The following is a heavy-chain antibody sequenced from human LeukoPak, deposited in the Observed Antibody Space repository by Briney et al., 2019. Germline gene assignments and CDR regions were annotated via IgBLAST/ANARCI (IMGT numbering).Heavy chain of an antibody. CDR3: ARDLSGSSSD. CDR2: IYSGGST. Sequence: GGSLRLSCAASGFTVSTKYMSWVRQAPGKGLEWVSIIYSGGSTSYAESVKGRFTISRDNSKNTLYLQMNSLRAEDTAVYYCARDLSGSSSDWGQGTLVTVSS. J-gene: IGHJ4*02. D-gene: IGHD1-26*01. V-gene: IGHV3-66*01. CDR1: GFTVSTKY.